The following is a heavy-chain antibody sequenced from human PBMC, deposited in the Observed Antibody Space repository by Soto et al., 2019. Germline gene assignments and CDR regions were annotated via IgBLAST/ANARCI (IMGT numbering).Heavy chain of an antibody. D-gene: IGHD3-10*01. V-gene: IGHV3-30-3*01. Sequence: GGSLRLSCAASGFTFSSSAMHWVRQAPGKGLEWVAVISYDGNNKYYADSVKGRFTISRDNSKNTLYLQMNSLRAEDTAVYYCARDRSRDYYYYGLDVWGQGTTVTVS. CDR2: ISYDGNNK. J-gene: IGHJ6*02. CDR1: GFTFSSSA. CDR3: ARDRSRDYYYYGLDV.